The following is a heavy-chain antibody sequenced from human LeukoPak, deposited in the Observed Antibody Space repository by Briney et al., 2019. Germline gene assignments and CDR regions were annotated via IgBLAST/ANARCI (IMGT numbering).Heavy chain of an antibody. Sequence: PGGSLRLSCAASGFAFSSFTMHWVRQAPGKGLRWMAVISSDGSNKYYADSVKGRFTVSRDNSNNTLYLQMNSLRAEDTALYYCATTMGSGWSRPNDYWGQGTLVTVSS. CDR1: GFAFSSFT. J-gene: IGHJ4*02. D-gene: IGHD6-19*01. V-gene: IGHV3-30-3*01. CDR2: ISSDGSNK. CDR3: ATTMGSGWSRPNDY.